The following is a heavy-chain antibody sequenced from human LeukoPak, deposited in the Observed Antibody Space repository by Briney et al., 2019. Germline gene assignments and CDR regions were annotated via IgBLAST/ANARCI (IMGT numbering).Heavy chain of an antibody. CDR3: ARSARGTPLDY. V-gene: IGHV3-53*01. J-gene: IGHJ4*02. CDR1: GFTVSSNY. Sequence: GGSLRLSCAASGFTVSSNYMSWVRQAPGKGLEWVSVIYSGGSTYYADSVKGRFTISRDNSKNTLYLQMNSLRAEDTAVYYCARSARGTPLDYWGPGTLVTVSS. CDR2: IYSGGST. D-gene: IGHD3-16*01.